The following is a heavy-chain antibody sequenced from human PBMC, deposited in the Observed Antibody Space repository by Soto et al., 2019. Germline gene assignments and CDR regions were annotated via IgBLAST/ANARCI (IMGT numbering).Heavy chain of an antibody. CDR1: GGSISDYY. V-gene: IGHV3-11*01. J-gene: IGHJ6*03. Sequence: LSLTCTVSGGSISDYYMSWIRQAPGKGLEWVSYISSSGSTIYYADSVKGRFTISRDNAKNSLYLQMNSLRAEDTAVYYCAREVEPVIYYYYMDVWGKGTTVTVSS. D-gene: IGHD1-1*01. CDR2: ISSSGSTI. CDR3: AREVEPVIYYYYMDV.